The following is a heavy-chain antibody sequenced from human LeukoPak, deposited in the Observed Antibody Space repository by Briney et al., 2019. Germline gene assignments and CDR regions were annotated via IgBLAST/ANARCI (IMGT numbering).Heavy chain of an antibody. Sequence: SETLSLTCTVSSGSISSYYWSWIRQPPGKGLEWIGYIHYSGTTNYNPSLRSRVTISVDTSKNQFSLKLSSVTAADTAVYYCVRSPADSWSNWFDPWGQGTLVTVSS. CDR1: SGSISSYY. V-gene: IGHV4-59*08. CDR2: IHYSGTT. D-gene: IGHD6-13*01. J-gene: IGHJ5*02. CDR3: VRSPADSWSNWFDP.